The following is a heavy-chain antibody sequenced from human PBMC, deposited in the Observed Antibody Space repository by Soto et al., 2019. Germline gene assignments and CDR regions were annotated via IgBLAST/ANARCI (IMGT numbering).Heavy chain of an antibody. D-gene: IGHD3-9*01. V-gene: IGHV1-3*01. Sequence: ASVKVSCKASGYTFTSYAMHWVRQAPGQRLEWMGWINAGNGNTKYSQKFQGRVTITRDTSASTAYMELSSLRSEDTAVYYCARHPGYYDILTGYTTYYFDSWGQGILVTVSS. CDR1: GYTFTSYA. J-gene: IGHJ4*02. CDR3: ARHPGYYDILTGYTTYYFDS. CDR2: INAGNGNT.